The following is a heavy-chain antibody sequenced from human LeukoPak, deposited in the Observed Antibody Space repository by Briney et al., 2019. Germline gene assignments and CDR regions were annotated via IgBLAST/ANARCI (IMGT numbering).Heavy chain of an antibody. CDR2: ISYDGSNK. V-gene: IGHV3-30*04. Sequence: GRSLRLSCAASGFTFSSYAMHWVRQAPGKGLEWVAVISYDGSNKYYADSVKGRFTISRDNSKNTLYLQMNSLRAEDTAVYYCARCVMGYSGYDFDYWGQGTLVTVSS. CDR3: ARCVMGYSGYDFDY. CDR1: GFTFSSYA. J-gene: IGHJ4*02. D-gene: IGHD5-12*01.